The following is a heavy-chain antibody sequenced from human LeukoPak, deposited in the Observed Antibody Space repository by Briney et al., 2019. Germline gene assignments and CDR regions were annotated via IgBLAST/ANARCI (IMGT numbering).Heavy chain of an antibody. J-gene: IGHJ4*02. CDR1: GFTFSDYS. CDR2: IGLASGFV. Sequence: PAGSLRLSCAASGFTFSDYSMNWVRRAPARGLQWISYIGLASGFVSYADSVKGRFSISSDTARNSVYLQMSSLRAEDTAVYYCARDHNWAFDSWGQGTLVTVSS. V-gene: IGHV3-21*05. CDR3: ARDHNWAFDS. D-gene: IGHD1-20*01.